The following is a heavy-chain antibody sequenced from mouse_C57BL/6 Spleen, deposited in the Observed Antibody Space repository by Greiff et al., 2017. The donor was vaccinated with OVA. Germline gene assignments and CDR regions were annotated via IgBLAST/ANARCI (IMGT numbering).Heavy chain of an antibody. CDR3: ARKPDYFDY. CDR1: GYTFTSYW. Sequence: VQLQRPGAELVKPGASVKLSCKASGYTFTSYWMHWVKQRPGQGLEWIGMIHPNSGSTNYNEKFKSKATLTVDKSSSIAYMQLSSLTSEDSAVYYCARKPDYFDYWGQGTTLTVSS. J-gene: IGHJ2*01. CDR2: IHPNSGST. V-gene: IGHV1-64*01.